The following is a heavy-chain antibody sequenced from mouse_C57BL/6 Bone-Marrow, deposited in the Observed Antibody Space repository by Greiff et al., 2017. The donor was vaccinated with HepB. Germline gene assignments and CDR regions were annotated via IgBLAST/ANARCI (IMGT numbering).Heavy chain of an antibody. CDR3: ASWVLRRYFDV. CDR2: IYPRSGNT. D-gene: IGHD1-1*01. CDR1: GYTFTSYG. J-gene: IGHJ1*03. Sequence: QVQLQQSGAELARPGASVKLSCKASGYTFTSYGISWVKQRPGQGLEWIGEIYPRSGNTYYNEKFKGKATLTADKSSSTAYMELRSLTSEDSAVEFCASWVLRRYFDVWGTGTTVTVSS. V-gene: IGHV1-81*01.